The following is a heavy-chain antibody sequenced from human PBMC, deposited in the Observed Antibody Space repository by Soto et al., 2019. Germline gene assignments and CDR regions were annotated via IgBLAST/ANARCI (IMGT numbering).Heavy chain of an antibody. CDR1: GFTFSSYA. Sequence: QPVGSLRLSCAASGFTFSSYAMSWVRQAPGKGLEWVSGISASGGRTYYADSVKGRFTVSRDNSKNTMYLQMNSLRVEDTAVYKCAKDWDLLRAFDLWGQGTMVTVSS. D-gene: IGHD1-26*01. CDR3: AKDWDLLRAFDL. CDR2: ISASGGRT. J-gene: IGHJ3*01. V-gene: IGHV3-23*01.